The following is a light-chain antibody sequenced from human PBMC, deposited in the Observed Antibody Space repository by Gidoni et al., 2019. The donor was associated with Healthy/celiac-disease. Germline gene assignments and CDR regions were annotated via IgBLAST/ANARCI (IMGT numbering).Light chain of an antibody. CDR1: SSNSGAGYD. V-gene: IGLV1-40*01. CDR2: GNS. J-gene: IGLJ2*01. CDR3: QSYDSSLSGSHVV. Sequence: QSVLTQPPSVSGATGQRVTISCTGSSSNSGAGYDVHWYQQLPGTAPKLLISGNSNRRSGVPDRFSGSKSGTSASLAITVLQAEDEADYYCQSYDSSLSGSHVVFGGGTKLPVL.